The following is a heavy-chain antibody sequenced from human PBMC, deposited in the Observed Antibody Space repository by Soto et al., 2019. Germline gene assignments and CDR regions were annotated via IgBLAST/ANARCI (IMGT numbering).Heavy chain of an antibody. J-gene: IGHJ4*02. V-gene: IGHV1-18*04. D-gene: IGHD3-10*01. CDR3: ARDHGGATMALLY. CDR2: ISVYHGNT. Sequence: ASVKVSCKTSGYNFLNYGMSWVRQAPGQGPEWMGWISVYHGNTIYAQNFQGRVTMTADTSTSTAYMELTSLRSDDTGVYYCARDHGGATMALLYWGQGTLVTVSS. CDR1: GYNFLNYG.